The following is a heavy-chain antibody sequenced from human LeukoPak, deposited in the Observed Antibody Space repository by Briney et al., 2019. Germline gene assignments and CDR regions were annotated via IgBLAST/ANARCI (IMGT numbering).Heavy chain of an antibody. J-gene: IGHJ4*02. CDR1: GDFISSSNYY. D-gene: IGHD3-22*01. Sequence: SENLSLTCTVSGDFISSSNYYWGWIRQPPWKGLDWIGNIYYTGKTYYNPSLNSRVTISTDTSNNQFSLKLSSVTAADTAVYYCVRLYYYDSCLPPLWGQGTLVIVSS. V-gene: IGHV4-39*01. CDR3: VRLYYYDSCLPPL. CDR2: IYYTGKT.